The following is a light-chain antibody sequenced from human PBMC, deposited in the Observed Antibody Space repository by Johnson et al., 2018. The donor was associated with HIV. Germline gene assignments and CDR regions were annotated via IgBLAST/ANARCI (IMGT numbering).Light chain of an antibody. V-gene: IGLV1-51*02. CDR2: EHI. CDR3: GTWDSSLSAYV. CDR1: SSNIGNNY. Sequence: QSVLTQPPSVSAAPGQKVTISCSGSSSNIGNNYVSWYQQLPGTAPKLLIYEHIKRPSGIPDRFSGSKSGTSATLGLTGLPTGDEADYYCGTWDSSLSAYVFGTGTKVTVL. J-gene: IGLJ1*01.